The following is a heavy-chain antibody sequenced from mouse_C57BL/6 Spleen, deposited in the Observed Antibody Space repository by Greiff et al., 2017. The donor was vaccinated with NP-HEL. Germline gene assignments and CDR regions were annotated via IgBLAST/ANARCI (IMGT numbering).Heavy chain of an antibody. D-gene: IGHD1-2*01. V-gene: IGHV1-52*01. J-gene: IGHJ1*03. CDR2: IDPSDSET. Sequence: QVQLQQPGAELVRPGSSVKLSCKASGYTFTSYWMHWVKQRPIQGLEWIGNIDPSDSETHYNQKFKDKATLTVDKSSSTAYMQLSSLTSEDSAVDYCARGGGYGSWYFDVWGTGTTVTVSS. CDR1: GYTFTSYW. CDR3: ARGGGYGSWYFDV.